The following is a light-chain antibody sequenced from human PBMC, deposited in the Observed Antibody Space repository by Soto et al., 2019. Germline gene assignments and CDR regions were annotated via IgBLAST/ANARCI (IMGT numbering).Light chain of an antibody. CDR3: CSYAGTRTWV. J-gene: IGLJ3*02. V-gene: IGLV2-23*02. CDR2: EVN. CDR1: RTDVGKYNL. Sequence: QSALTQPASVSGSPGQSITISCTGDRTDVGKYNLVSWYQQHPGTAPKLILFEVNKRPSVVSHRFSGSKSGNTASLTISGLQAEDESDYYCCSYAGTRTWVFGGGTKATVL.